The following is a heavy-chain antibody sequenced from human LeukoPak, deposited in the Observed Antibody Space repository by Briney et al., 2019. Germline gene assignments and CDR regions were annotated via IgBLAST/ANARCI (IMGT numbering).Heavy chain of an antibody. D-gene: IGHD3-9*01. Sequence: SETLSLTCAVYGGSISGYYWSWIRQPPGKGLEWVGEIHYTGATSYNPSLKSRATISIETSKNQVSLRLSSVTAADTAVYYCTRGNILSGYCFDFWGQGALVPVSS. CDR1: GGSISGYY. CDR3: TRGNILSGYCFDF. CDR2: IHYTGAT. V-gene: IGHV4-34*01. J-gene: IGHJ4*02.